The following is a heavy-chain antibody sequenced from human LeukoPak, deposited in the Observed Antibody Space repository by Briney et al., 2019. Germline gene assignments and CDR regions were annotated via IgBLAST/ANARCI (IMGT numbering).Heavy chain of an antibody. CDR2: IYYSGST. Sequence: SETLSLTCTVSGGSISSYYWSWIRQPPGKGLEWIGYIYYSGSTNYNPSLKSRVTISVDTSKNQFSLKLSSVTAADTAVYYCARADLGGNPYFDYWGQGTLVTVSS. V-gene: IGHV4-59*01. CDR1: GGSISSYY. J-gene: IGHJ4*02. CDR3: ARADLGGNPYFDY. D-gene: IGHD4-23*01.